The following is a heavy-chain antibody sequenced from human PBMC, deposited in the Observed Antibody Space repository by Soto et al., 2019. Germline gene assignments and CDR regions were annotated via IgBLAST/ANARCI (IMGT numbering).Heavy chain of an antibody. CDR1: GVSMSNGGYY. CDR3: ARALGIAAAGTYYYYYYMDV. Sequence: SETLSLTCTVSGVSMSNGGYYWRWIRQHPGKGLEWIGYIYYSGSTYYNPSLKSRVTISVDTSKNQCSLKLSSVTAADTAVYYCARALGIAAAGTYYYYYYMDVCGKGTTVTVSS. CDR2: IYYSGST. J-gene: IGHJ6*03. V-gene: IGHV4-31*03. D-gene: IGHD6-13*01.